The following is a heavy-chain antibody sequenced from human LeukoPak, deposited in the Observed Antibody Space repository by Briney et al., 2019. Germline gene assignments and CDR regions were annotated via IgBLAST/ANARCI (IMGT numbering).Heavy chain of an antibody. CDR3: ARAGGYSYRVDY. J-gene: IGHJ4*02. Sequence: KPSETLSLTCTVSGGSISSYYWSWIRQPPGKGLEWIGYIYYSGSTDYNPSLKSRVTISVDTSKKQFSLKLNSVTAADTAVYFCARAGGYSYRVDYWGQGTLVTVSS. D-gene: IGHD5-18*01. CDR1: GGSISSYY. CDR2: IYYSGST. V-gene: IGHV4-59*01.